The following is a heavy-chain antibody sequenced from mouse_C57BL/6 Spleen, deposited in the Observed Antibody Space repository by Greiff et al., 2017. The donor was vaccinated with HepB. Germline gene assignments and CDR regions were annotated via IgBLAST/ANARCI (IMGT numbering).Heavy chain of an antibody. Sequence: EVKLEESGPGMVKPSQSLSLTCTVTGYSITSGYDWHWIRHFPGNKLEWMGYISYSGSTNYNPSLKSRISITHDTSKNHFFLKLNSVTTEDTATYYCARGIYYGKNAWFAYWGQGTLVTVSA. V-gene: IGHV3-1*01. D-gene: IGHD2-1*01. J-gene: IGHJ3*01. CDR3: ARGIYYGKNAWFAY. CDR1: GYSITSGYD. CDR2: ISYSGST.